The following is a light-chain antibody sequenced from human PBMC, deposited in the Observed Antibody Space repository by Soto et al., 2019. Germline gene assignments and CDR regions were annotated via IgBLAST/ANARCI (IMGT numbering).Light chain of an antibody. J-gene: IGKJ1*01. V-gene: IGKV1-39*01. CDR2: AAS. CDR1: QSIISD. CDR3: QQSYSTPRT. Sequence: DIQMTQSPSSLSASVGDRVTITCRASQSIISDLNWYQQKPGKAPKVLIYAASTLQSGVPSRFSGSGSGTDFTLTISSLQPEDFATYYCQQSYSTPRTFGQGTKVDIK.